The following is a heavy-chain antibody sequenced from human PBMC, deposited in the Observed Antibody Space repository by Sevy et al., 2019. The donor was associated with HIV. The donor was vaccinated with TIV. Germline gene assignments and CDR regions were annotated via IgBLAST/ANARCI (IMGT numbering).Heavy chain of an antibody. Sequence: GGSLRLSCAASGFTFSSYAMSWVRQAPGKGLEWVSAISGSGGSTYYADSVKGRFTISRDNSKNTLYLQMNSLRAEDTAVYYCAKVGPLYDFWSGYYRKDYYDYGMDVWGQGTTVTVSS. J-gene: IGHJ6*02. CDR2: ISGSGGST. CDR1: GFTFSSYA. V-gene: IGHV3-23*01. CDR3: AKVGPLYDFWSGYYRKDYYDYGMDV. D-gene: IGHD3-3*01.